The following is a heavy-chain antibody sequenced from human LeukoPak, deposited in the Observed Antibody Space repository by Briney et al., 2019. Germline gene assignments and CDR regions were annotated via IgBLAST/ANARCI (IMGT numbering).Heavy chain of an antibody. CDR1: HGSFSSHC. J-gene: IGHJ3*02. CDR2: ISYIGST. D-gene: IGHD4-17*01. CDR3: ARDLTTVTKGLDI. Sequence: PSETLSLTCTVSHGSFSSHCWSWIRQPPGKGLEWIGYISYIGSTNYNPSLKSRVTISVDTSKNQFSLKLSSVTAADTAVYYCARDLTTVTKGLDIWGQGTMVTVSS. V-gene: IGHV4-59*11.